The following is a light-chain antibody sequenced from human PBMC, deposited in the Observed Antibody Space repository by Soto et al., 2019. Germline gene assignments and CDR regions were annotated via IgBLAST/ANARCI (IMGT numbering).Light chain of an antibody. CDR1: QSISNS. Sequence: DIQMTQSPSSLSASVGDRVTVTCRASQSISNSLNWYQQKPGKAPRLLIYAASSLQSGVPSRFSGRGSGTDFTLTISSLHPDDFATYNCHRSYPTHVFGQGTKLEIK. V-gene: IGKV1-39*01. J-gene: IGKJ2*01. CDR2: AAS. CDR3: HRSYPTHV.